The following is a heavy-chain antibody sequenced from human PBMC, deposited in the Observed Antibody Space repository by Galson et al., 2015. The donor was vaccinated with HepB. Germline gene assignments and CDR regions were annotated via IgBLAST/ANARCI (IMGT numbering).Heavy chain of an antibody. CDR3: ARDRWGSTSSGKLIDY. D-gene: IGHD6-6*01. CDR1: GFTFSSHW. V-gene: IGHV3-74*01. J-gene: IGHJ4*02. Sequence: SLRLSCAASGFTFSSHWMHWVRQAPGKGLVWVSRINSDGSTTTYADSVKGRFTISRDNAKNTLYLQMDSLRAEDTAAYYCARDRWGSTSSGKLIDYWGQGTLVTVSS. CDR2: INSDGSTT.